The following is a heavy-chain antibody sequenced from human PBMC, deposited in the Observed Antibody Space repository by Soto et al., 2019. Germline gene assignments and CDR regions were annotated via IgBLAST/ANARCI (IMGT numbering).Heavy chain of an antibody. CDR2: INSGGGSA. J-gene: IGHJ6*02. D-gene: IGHD1-26*01. CDR3: ARGAGGYYYYYGMDV. Sequence: ASVKVSCKASGYTFTNYYMHWVRQAPGQGLEWMGIINSGGGSATYAQKFLGRVTLTRDTSTSTVYMELSRLRSDDTAVYYCARGAGGYYYYYGMDVWGQGTTVTVSS. CDR1: GYTFTNYY. V-gene: IGHV1-46*01.